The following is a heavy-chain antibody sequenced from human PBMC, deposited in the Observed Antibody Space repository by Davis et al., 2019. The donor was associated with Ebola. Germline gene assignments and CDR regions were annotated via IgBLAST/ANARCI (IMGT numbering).Heavy chain of an antibody. J-gene: IGHJ4*02. CDR2: IYSSGST. CDR3: ARAPARYCSGGSCYWVDY. CDR1: GDSINSYY. V-gene: IGHV4-4*07. Sequence: SETLSLTCTVSGDSINSYYWTWIRQPAGKGLEWIGRIYSSGSTNYNPSLKSRVTISVDTSKNQFSLKLSSVTAADTAVYYCARAPARYCSGGSCYWVDYWGQGTLVTVSS. D-gene: IGHD2-15*01.